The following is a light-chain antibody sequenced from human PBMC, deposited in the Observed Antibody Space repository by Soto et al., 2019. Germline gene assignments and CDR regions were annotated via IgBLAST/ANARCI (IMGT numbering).Light chain of an antibody. V-gene: IGKV1-6*01. CDR3: QHYNSYSEA. J-gene: IGKJ1*01. Sequence: AIQMTQSPSSLSASVGDRVTITCRPSQAIRNNLGWYQQKPGKAPNLLIYAASSLQSGVPSRFSGSGSGTNFTLTISSLQPEDFATYYCQHYNSYSEAFGQGTKVELK. CDR2: AAS. CDR1: QAIRNN.